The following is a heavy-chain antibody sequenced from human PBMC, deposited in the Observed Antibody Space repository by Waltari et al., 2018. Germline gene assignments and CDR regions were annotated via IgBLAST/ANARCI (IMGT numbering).Heavy chain of an antibody. J-gene: IGHJ4*02. D-gene: IGHD3-16*01. CDR2: ISGNGSPT. Sequence: EVQLLESGGGLVQPGGSLRLSCAASGFTFSSYAMIWVRQAPGKGLEWVSGISGNGSPTYYADSVRGRFTISRDSSKNILYLQMNSLRADDTAVYYCAKGGRGVMVATPHFCFDYWGQGSLVTVSS. V-gene: IGHV3-23*01. CDR3: AKGGRGVMVATPHFCFDY. CDR1: GFTFSSYA.